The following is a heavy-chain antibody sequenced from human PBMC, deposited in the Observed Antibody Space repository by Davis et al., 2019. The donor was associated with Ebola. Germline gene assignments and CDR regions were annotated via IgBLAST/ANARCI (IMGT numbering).Heavy chain of an antibody. CDR1: GYSFTKYW. J-gene: IGHJ4*02. CDR3: ARIDRRTTVTTRY. Sequence: GESLKISCKGSGYSFTKYWIGWVRQMPGKGLEWMGIIYPGDSDTRYRPPFEGQVTISVDRSITTAYLQWSSLKASDSAMYYCARIDRRTTVTTRYWGQGTLVTVSS. CDR2: IYPGDSDT. V-gene: IGHV5-51*01. D-gene: IGHD4-17*01.